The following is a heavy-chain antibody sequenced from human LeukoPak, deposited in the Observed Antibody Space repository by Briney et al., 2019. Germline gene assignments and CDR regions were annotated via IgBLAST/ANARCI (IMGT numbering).Heavy chain of an antibody. CDR1: GGSISSYY. Sequence: SETLSLTCTVSGGSISSYYWSWIRQPPGKGLEWIGYIYYSGSTNYNPSLKSRVTISVDTSKNQFSLKLSSVTAADTAVYYCARDSRYYDSSGYNYYYYGMDVWGQGTTVTVSS. D-gene: IGHD3-22*01. J-gene: IGHJ6*02. CDR2: IYYSGST. CDR3: ARDSRYYDSSGYNYYYYGMDV. V-gene: IGHV4-59*01.